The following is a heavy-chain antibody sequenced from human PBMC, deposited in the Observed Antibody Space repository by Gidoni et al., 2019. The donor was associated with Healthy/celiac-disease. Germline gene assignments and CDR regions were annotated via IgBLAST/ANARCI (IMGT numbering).Heavy chain of an antibody. D-gene: IGHD5-12*01. J-gene: IGHJ4*02. V-gene: IGHV3-21*01. Sequence: QLVEPGGGLVKPGGSLRLSCAASVFTFSSYSMNWVRQAPGKGLEWVSSISSSSSDIYYADSVKGRFTISRDNAKNSLYLQMNSLRAEDTAVYYCARAFGYSGYDSFDYWGQGTLVTVSS. CDR3: ARAFGYSGYDSFDY. CDR2: ISSSSSDI. CDR1: VFTFSSYS.